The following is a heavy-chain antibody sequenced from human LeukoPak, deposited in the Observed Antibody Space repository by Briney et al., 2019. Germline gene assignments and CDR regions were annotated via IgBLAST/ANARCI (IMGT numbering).Heavy chain of an antibody. Sequence: GSLRLSCAASGFTFDDYAMHWVRQAPGKGLEWVSLISVDGGSTYYADSVKGRFTISRDNSKNSLYLQMNSLRTEDTALYYCAKGPTYSSGWNLDYWGQGTLVTVSS. D-gene: IGHD6-19*01. V-gene: IGHV3-43*02. CDR3: AKGPTYSSGWNLDY. J-gene: IGHJ4*02. CDR2: ISVDGGST. CDR1: GFTFDDYA.